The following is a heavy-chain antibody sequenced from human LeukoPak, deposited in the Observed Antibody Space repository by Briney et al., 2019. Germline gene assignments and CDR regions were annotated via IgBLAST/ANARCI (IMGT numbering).Heavy chain of an antibody. V-gene: IGHV3-74*01. Sequence: PGGSLRLSCAASGFTFSTSWMYWVRQAPGKGLVWVSHLSSDGRSTTYADAVEGRFTISRDNAKNTLYLQMNSLRAEDTAVYYCARYREGDDYYYYMDVWGKGTTVTVSS. D-gene: IGHD5-12*01. CDR1: GFTFSTSW. CDR3: ARYREGDDYYYYMDV. CDR2: LSSDGRST. J-gene: IGHJ6*03.